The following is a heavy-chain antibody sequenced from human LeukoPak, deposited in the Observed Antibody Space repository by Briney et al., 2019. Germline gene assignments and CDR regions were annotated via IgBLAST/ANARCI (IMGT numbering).Heavy chain of an antibody. J-gene: IGHJ6*02. V-gene: IGHV1-69*13. Sequence: RASVKVSCKASGGTFRSNAISWVRQAPGQGLEWMGGITPIFGTANYAQKFQGRVTITAVESMSTAYMELSSLRSEDTAVYYCARGIQPWLRHGMDVWGQGTTVTVSS. CDR2: ITPIFGTA. CDR3: ARGIQPWLRHGMDV. D-gene: IGHD5-18*01. CDR1: GGTFRSNA.